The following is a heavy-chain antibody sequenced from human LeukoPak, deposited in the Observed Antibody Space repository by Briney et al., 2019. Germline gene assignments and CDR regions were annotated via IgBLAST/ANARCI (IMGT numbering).Heavy chain of an antibody. CDR1: GFTFSSYW. CDR2: INSDGSST. J-gene: IGHJ5*02. CDR3: ARAVAVAGDWDWFDA. Sequence: PGGSLRLSCAASGFTFSSYWMHWVRQAPGKGLVWVSRINSDGSSTSYADSVKGRFTISRDNAKNTLYLQMNSLRAEDTAVYYCARAVAVAGDWDWFDAWGQGTLVTVSS. V-gene: IGHV3-74*01. D-gene: IGHD6-19*01.